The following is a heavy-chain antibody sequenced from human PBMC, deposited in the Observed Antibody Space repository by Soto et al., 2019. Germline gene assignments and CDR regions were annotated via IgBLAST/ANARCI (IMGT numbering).Heavy chain of an antibody. J-gene: IGHJ5*02. CDR2: ISAYNGNT. CDR1: GYTFASYA. Sequence: ASVKVSCKASGYTFASYAITWVRQAPGQGLEWMGWISAYNGNTNYAQKLQGRVTMTTDTSTSTAYMELRSLRSDDTAVYYCARDCSGGSCYSFWFDPWGQGTLVTAPQ. D-gene: IGHD2-15*01. CDR3: ARDCSGGSCYSFWFDP. V-gene: IGHV1-18*01.